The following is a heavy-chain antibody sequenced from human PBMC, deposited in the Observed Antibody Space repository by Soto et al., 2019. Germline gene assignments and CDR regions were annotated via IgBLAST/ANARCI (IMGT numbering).Heavy chain of an antibody. V-gene: IGHV1-69*06. J-gene: IGHJ6*02. D-gene: IGHD2-15*01. CDR2: IIPIFGTA. CDR3: ARYCSGGSCYSEMGYYYYYGMDV. Sequence: QVQLVQSGAEVKKPGSSVKVSCKASGGTFSSYAISWVRQAPGQGLEWMGGIIPIFGTANYAQKFQGRVTITADKSTSKAYMELSSLRSEDTAVYYCARYCSGGSCYSEMGYYYYYGMDVWGQGTTVTVAS. CDR1: GGTFSSYA.